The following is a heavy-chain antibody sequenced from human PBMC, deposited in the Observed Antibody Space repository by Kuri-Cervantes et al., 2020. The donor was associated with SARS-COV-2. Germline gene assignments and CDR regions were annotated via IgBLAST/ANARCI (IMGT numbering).Heavy chain of an antibody. Sequence: GGSLRLSCTASGFTFGDYAMNWVRQAPGKGLEWVSSISSSSSYIYYADSVKGRFTISRDNAKNSLYLQMNSLRAEDTAVYYCARDSLDWFIPLDYWGQGTLVTVSS. CDR3: ARDSLDWFIPLDY. J-gene: IGHJ4*02. CDR2: ISSSSSYI. D-gene: IGHD3-9*01. V-gene: IGHV3-21*01. CDR1: GFTFGDYA.